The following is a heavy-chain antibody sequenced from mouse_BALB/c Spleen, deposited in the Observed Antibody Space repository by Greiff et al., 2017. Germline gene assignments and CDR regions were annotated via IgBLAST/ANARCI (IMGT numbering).Heavy chain of an antibody. V-gene: IGHV5-6-5*01. CDR1: GFTFSSYA. CDR2: ISSGGST. CDR3: ARGWGKGWYFDV. J-gene: IGHJ1*01. D-gene: IGHD1-3*01. Sequence: DVKLVESGGGLVKPGGSLKLSCAASGFTFSSYAMSWVRQTPEKRLEWVASISSGGSTYYPDSVKGRFTISRDNARNILYLQMSSLRSEDTAMYYCARGWGKGWYFDVWGAGTTVTVSS.